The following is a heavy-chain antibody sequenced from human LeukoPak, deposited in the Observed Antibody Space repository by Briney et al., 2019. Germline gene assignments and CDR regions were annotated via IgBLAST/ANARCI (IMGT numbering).Heavy chain of an antibody. D-gene: IGHD2-2*01. Sequence: ASVKVSCKASGYTFTGYYMHWVRQAPGQGLEWMGWINPNSGGTKYAQKFQGRVTMTRDTSISTAYMELSRLRSDDTAVYYCARDHCSSTSCSIFDYWGQGTLVTVSS. CDR3: ARDHCSSTSCSIFDY. V-gene: IGHV1-2*02. CDR1: GYTFTGYY. CDR2: INPNSGGT. J-gene: IGHJ4*02.